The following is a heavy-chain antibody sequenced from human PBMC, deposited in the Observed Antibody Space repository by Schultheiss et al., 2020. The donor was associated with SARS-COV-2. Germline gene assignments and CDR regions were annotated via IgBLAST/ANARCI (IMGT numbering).Heavy chain of an antibody. D-gene: IGHD5-12*01. CDR1: GGTFSSYA. J-gene: IGHJ6*02. V-gene: IGHV1-18*01. CDR2: ISAYNGNT. CDR3: ARDAGFSGRPTLDV. Sequence: ASVKVSCKASGGTFSSYAISWVRQAPGQGLEWMGWISAYNGNTNYAQKFQGRVTITRDTSASTAYMELSSLRSEDTAVYYCARDAGFSGRPTLDVWGQGTTVTVSS.